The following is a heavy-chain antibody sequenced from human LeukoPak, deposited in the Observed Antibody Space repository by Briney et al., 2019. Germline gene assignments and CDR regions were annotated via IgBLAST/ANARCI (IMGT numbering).Heavy chain of an antibody. CDR3: AQKLPTGEHY. CDR2: IYYSGST. Sequence: PSETLSLTCTVSGGSISSYYWSWIRQPPGKGLEWIGYIYYSGSTNYNPPLKSRVTISVDTSKNQFSLKLSSVTAADTAVYYCAQKLPTGEHYWGQGTLVTVSS. D-gene: IGHD1-7*01. J-gene: IGHJ4*02. V-gene: IGHV4-59*01. CDR1: GGSISSYY.